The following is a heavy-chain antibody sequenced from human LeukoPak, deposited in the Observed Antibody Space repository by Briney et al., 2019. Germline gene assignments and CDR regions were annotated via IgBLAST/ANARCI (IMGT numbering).Heavy chain of an antibody. D-gene: IGHD5-12*01. CDR3: ARVPGKRGYSGYDLY. Sequence: PGGSLRLSCAASGFTFSSYSMNGVRQAPGKGLEWVSYISSSSSTIYYADSVKGRFTISRDNAKNSLYLQMNSLRAEDTAVYYCARVPGKRGYSGYDLYWGQGTLVTVSS. CDR1: GFTFSSYS. V-gene: IGHV3-48*01. CDR2: ISSSSSTI. J-gene: IGHJ4*02.